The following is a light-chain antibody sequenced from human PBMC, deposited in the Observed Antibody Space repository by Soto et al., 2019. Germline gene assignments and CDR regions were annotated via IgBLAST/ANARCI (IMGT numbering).Light chain of an antibody. J-gene: IGKJ1*01. V-gene: IGKV4-1*01. CDR2: WAS. Sequence: DIVMTQSPDSLTLSLGERATINCKSSQSVFSRFRNKNYLGWFQQKPGQTPRLLIYWASTRESGVSDRFSGSGSGTDFTLTIDSLQAEDVAVYYCQQYYTTPTWTFGQGNKVDIK. CDR3: QQYYTTPTWT. CDR1: QSVFSRFRNKNY.